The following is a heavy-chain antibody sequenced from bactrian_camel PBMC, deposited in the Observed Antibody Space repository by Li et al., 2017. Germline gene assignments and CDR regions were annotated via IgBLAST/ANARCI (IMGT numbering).Heavy chain of an antibody. Sequence: HVQLVESGGGLVQAGGSLRLSCVASGDTIGRYCMGWFRRIPDKEREGVAGIESDGSTSYTDSLKGRFTVSQDSAKNILYLQMDSLKPEDSAMYFCAVESGVFDCEAGSWLPDVAYTWWGQGTQVTVS. CDR1: GDTIGRYC. CDR2: IESDGST. V-gene: IGHV3S55*01. J-gene: IGHJ4*01. D-gene: IGHD2*01. CDR3: AVESGVFDCEAGSWLPDVAYTW.